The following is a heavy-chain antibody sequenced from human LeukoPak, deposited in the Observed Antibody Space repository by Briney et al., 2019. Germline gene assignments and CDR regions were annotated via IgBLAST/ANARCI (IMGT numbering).Heavy chain of an antibody. J-gene: IGHJ4*02. CDR2: ISYDGSNK. Sequence: GGSLRLSCAASGFIFSSYAMHWVRRAPGKGLEWVALISYDGSNKYYADSVKGRFTTSGDNSKNTLYLQMTSLGAEDTALYYCAKDCGGDCHVYCWGQGTLVTVSS. CDR3: AKDCGGDCHVYC. D-gene: IGHD2-21*02. V-gene: IGHV3-30*04. CDR1: GFIFSSYA.